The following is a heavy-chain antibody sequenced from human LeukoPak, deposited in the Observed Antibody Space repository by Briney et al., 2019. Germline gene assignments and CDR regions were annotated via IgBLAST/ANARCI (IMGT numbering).Heavy chain of an antibody. CDR3: ARGGYYYDSSGYYVPY. CDR1: GFTFSSYA. Sequence: GGSLRLSCAASGFTFSSYAMSWVRQAPGKGLEWVSVISGSGGSTYYADSVKGRFTISRDNSKNTLYLQMNSLSAEDTAVYYCARGGYYYDSSGYYVPYWGQGTLVTVSS. CDR2: ISGSGGST. J-gene: IGHJ4*02. V-gene: IGHV3-23*01. D-gene: IGHD3-22*01.